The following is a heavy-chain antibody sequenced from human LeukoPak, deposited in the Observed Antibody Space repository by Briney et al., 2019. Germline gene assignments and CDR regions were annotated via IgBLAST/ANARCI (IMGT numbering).Heavy chain of an antibody. V-gene: IGHV3-15*01. CDR3: TRLWFGEDY. D-gene: IGHD3-10*01. CDR1: GFTFSNAW. J-gene: IGHJ4*02. CDR2: IKSKTAGGTT. Sequence: TGGSLRLSCAASGFTFSNAWMSWVRQAPGKGLEWVGRIKSKTAGGTTDYAAPVKGRFTISRDDSKNTLYLQMNSLKAEDTAVYYCTRLWFGEDYWGQGTLVTVSS.